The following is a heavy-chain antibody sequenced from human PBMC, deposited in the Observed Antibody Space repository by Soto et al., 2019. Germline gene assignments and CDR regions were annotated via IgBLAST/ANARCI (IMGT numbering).Heavy chain of an antibody. CDR1: GGTFSSYA. D-gene: IGHD3-10*01. Sequence: QVQLVQSGAEVKKPGSSVKVSCKASGGTFSSYAIRWVRQAPGQGLEWMGGIIPIFGTAKYAQKFQGRVTINADKSTSTADMERSSRRTEDTAVYHWARHRSTAHTPRGGMDVWGQGTTVNVS. CDR3: ARHRSTAHTPRGGMDV. J-gene: IGHJ6*02. CDR2: IIPIFGTA. V-gene: IGHV1-69*06.